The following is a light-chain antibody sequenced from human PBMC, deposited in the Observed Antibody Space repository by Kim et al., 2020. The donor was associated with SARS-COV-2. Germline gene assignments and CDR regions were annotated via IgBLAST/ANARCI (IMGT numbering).Light chain of an antibody. CDR1: QSISSH. CDR2: AAS. J-gene: IGKJ3*01. CDR3: QQSYITPFT. Sequence: DIQMTHSPSSLSASVGHRVTITCRTTQSISSHLNWYQQKPGRAPKLPISAASTLQGGVPSRFSGSRSETDFTLTSSSLQPEDFATYFCQQSYITPFTFGPGNTVDI. V-gene: IGKV1-39*01.